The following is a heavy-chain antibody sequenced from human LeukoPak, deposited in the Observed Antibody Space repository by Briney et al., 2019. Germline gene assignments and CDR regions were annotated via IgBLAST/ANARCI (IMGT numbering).Heavy chain of an antibody. CDR1: GGTFSSYA. CDR3: ARAFLIAAAGYYFDY. CDR2: IIPILGIA. D-gene: IGHD6-13*01. V-gene: IGHV1-69*04. J-gene: IGHJ4*02. Sequence: GSSVKVSCKASGGTFSSYAISWVRQAPGQGLEWMGRIIPILGIANYAQKFQGRVTITADKSTSTAYMELSSLRSEDTAAYYCARAFLIAAAGYYFDYWGQGTLVTVSS.